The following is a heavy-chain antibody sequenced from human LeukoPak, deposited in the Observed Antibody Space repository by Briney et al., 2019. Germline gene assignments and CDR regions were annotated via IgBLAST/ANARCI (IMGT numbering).Heavy chain of an antibody. D-gene: IGHD5-24*01. CDR1: GFTFSSYA. CDR3: ARGGDGYNFSFDY. V-gene: IGHV3-23*01. Sequence: GGSLRLSCAASGFTFSSYAMSWVRQAPGKGLEWVSAISGSGGSTYYADSVKGRFTISRDNSKNTLYLQINSLTAEDTAVYHCARGGDGYNFSFDYWGQGTLVTVSS. J-gene: IGHJ4*02. CDR2: ISGSGGST.